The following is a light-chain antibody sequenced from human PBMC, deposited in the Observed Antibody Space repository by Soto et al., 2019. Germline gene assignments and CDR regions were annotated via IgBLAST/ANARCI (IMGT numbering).Light chain of an antibody. CDR2: AAS. CDR3: QQYHTDWT. Sequence: DIQMTQSPSTLSASVGDTVTIICRASESIDNWLAWYQQKPGKAPKLLIFAASTLVRGVPSRFSGRGSGTEFTLTISSLQADDYATFYCQQYHTDWTFGQGTKV. CDR1: ESIDNW. J-gene: IGKJ1*01. V-gene: IGKV1-5*02.